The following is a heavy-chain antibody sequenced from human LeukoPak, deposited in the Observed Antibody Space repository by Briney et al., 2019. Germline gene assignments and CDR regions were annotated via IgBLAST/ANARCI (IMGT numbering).Heavy chain of an antibody. D-gene: IGHD3-3*01. CDR1: GFTVSSNY. CDR2: IYSGGST. CDR3: ARSGNVWSGYKDY. J-gene: IGHJ4*02. V-gene: IGHV3-66*01. Sequence: GGSLRLSCAASGFTVSSNYMSWVRQAPGKGLEWVSVIYSGGSTYYADSVKGRFTISRDNSKNTLYLQMNSLRAEDTAVYYCARSGNVWSGYKDYGGKATLVTVSS.